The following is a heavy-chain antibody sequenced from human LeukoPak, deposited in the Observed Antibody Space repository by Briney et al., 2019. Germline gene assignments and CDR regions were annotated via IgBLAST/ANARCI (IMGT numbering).Heavy chain of an antibody. CDR1: GLKFSAYA. J-gene: IGHJ4*02. D-gene: IGHD3-3*01. CDR3: AAAGAFLWSGYFLAPLFDY. V-gene: IGHV3-23*01. CDR2: ISGSGEKT. Sequence: GGSLRLSCAASGLKFSAYAMNWVRQAPGKGLDWVSGISGSGEKTFYADSVKGRFTISRDNSNNVLYLQMNSLRAEDTAVYYCAAAGAFLWSGYFLAPLFDYWGQGTLVTVSS.